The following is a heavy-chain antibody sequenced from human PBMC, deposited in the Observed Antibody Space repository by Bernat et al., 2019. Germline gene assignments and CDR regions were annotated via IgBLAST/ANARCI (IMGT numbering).Heavy chain of an antibody. CDR2: ISGSGGST. Sequence: EVQLLESGGGLVQPGGSLRLSCAASGFTFSSYAMSWVRQAPGKGLEWVSAISGSGGSTYYADSVKDRFTISRDNSKNTLYLQMNSLRAEDTAVYYCAKDWDDFWSGYYTWWFDPWGQGTLVTVSS. CDR3: AKDWDDFWSGYYTWWFDP. D-gene: IGHD3-3*01. V-gene: IGHV3-23*01. J-gene: IGHJ5*02. CDR1: GFTFSSYA.